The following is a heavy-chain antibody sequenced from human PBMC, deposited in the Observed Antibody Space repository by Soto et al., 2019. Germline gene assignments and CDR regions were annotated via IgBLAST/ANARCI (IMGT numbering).Heavy chain of an antibody. CDR1: GFTFSGSA. Sequence: GGSLRLSCAASGFTFSGSAMHWVRQASWKGLEWVGRIRSKPNNYATAYAASVKGRFTISRDDSKNTAYLQMNSLKTEDTAVYYCTGRSSSSRYYTDVWGKGTTVTVSS. CDR3: TGRSSSSRYYTDV. CDR2: IRSKPNNYAT. J-gene: IGHJ6*03. D-gene: IGHD6-13*01. V-gene: IGHV3-73*01.